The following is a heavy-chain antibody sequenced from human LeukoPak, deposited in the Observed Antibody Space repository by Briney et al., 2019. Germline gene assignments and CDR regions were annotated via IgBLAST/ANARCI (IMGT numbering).Heavy chain of an antibody. CDR1: GYTFTSYD. CDR3: ARGPPSSPYYYDSSGYYPFDY. D-gene: IGHD3-22*01. CDR2: MNTNSGGT. Sequence: GASVKVSCKASGYTFTSYDINWVGQATGQGLEWMGWMNTNSGGTNYAQKFQGRVTMTRDTSISTAYMELSRLRSDDTAVYYCARGPPSSPYYYDSSGYYPFDYWGQGTLVTVSS. J-gene: IGHJ4*02. V-gene: IGHV1-2*02.